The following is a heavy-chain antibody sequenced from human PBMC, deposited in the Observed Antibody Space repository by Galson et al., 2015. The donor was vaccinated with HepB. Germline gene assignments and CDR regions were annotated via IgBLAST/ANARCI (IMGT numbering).Heavy chain of an antibody. J-gene: IGHJ5*02. CDR1: GGSISSSSYY. V-gene: IGHV4-39*01. D-gene: IGHD3-22*01. CDR3: ASNWDSYDSSGYPDNWFDP. CDR2: IYYSGSS. Sequence: LSLTCTVSGGSISSSSYYWGWIRQPPGKGLEWIASIYYSGSSYYNPSLKSRVTISVDTSKNQFSLKLTSVTAADTAVYYCASNWDSYDSSGYPDNWFDPWGQGTLVTVSS.